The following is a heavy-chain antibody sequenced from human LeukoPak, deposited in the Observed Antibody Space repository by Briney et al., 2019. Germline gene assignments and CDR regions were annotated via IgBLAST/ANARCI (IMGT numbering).Heavy chain of an antibody. J-gene: IGHJ4*02. CDR1: GLTFSSFG. Sequence: QPGRSLRLSCAASGLTFSSFGMHWVRQTPGKGLEWVAFIWYEGSNKYYGNSVKGRFTISRDNSKSTLYLQMNSLRAEDTAVYYCARGGDYYDSSGYYLIDYWGQGTLVTVSS. CDR2: IWYEGSNK. D-gene: IGHD3-22*01. CDR3: ARGGDYYDSSGYYLIDY. V-gene: IGHV3-33*01.